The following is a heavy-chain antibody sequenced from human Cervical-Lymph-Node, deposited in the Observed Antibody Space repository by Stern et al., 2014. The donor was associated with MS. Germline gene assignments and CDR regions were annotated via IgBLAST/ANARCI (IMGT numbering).Heavy chain of an antibody. V-gene: IGHV2-5*02. CDR2: VYWDNDK. Sequence: QITLKESGPTLVKPTQTLTLTCTFSGFSLSSDAVGVGWIRQPPGKALEWLALVYWDNDKRYSPSLKSRLTITKDTSKNQVVLTMTNMDPRDTARYHCAHMLARQVHNFNWFDTWGQGTLVTVSS. CDR1: GFSLSSDAVG. D-gene: IGHD1-20*01. J-gene: IGHJ5*02. CDR3: AHMLARQVHNFNWFDT.